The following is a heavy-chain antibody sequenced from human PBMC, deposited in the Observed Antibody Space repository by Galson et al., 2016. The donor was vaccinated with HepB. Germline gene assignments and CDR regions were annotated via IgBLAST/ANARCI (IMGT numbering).Heavy chain of an antibody. D-gene: IGHD4-17*01. CDR1: SGGTFSNNA. V-gene: IGHV1-46*01. Sequence: SVKVSCKASSGGTFSNNAISWVRQAPGQGLEWMGVINPSGGSTSYPQKFQGRVTMTRDTSTGTVHMELSSLRSEDTALYYCARGPMGDYGDLNVGDFWGQGTLVTVSS. CDR3: ARGPMGDYGDLNVGDF. J-gene: IGHJ4*02. CDR2: INPSGGST.